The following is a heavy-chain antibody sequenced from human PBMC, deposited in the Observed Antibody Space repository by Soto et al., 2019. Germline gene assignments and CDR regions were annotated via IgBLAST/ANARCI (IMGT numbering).Heavy chain of an antibody. Sequence: ASVKVSCKXSGYTFTSYDINWVRQATGQGLEWMGWMNPNSGNTGYAQKFQGRVTMTRNTSISTAYMELSSLRSEDTAVYYCARGRSVWLLNDYWGQGTLVTVSS. CDR3: ARGRSVWLLNDY. D-gene: IGHD3-9*01. J-gene: IGHJ4*02. V-gene: IGHV1-8*01. CDR1: GYTFTSYD. CDR2: MNPNSGNT.